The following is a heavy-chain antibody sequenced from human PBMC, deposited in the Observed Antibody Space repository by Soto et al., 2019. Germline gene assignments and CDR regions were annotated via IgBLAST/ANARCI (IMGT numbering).Heavy chain of an antibody. Sequence: QVQLVQSGVEVQKPGASVKVSCKASGYTFSSYVINWLRQAPGQGLEWMGWISPYNGNTNYGQNLQGRVTMTTDTSTSIVDMELRSLRSDDTAVYYYAREGGVWGSFRYFDYWGQGTLVTVSP. J-gene: IGHJ4*02. D-gene: IGHD3-16*02. CDR2: ISPYNGNT. CDR1: GYTFSSYV. CDR3: AREGGVWGSFRYFDY. V-gene: IGHV1-18*04.